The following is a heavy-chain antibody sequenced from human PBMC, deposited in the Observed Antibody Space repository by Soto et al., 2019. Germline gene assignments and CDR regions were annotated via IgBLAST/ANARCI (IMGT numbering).Heavy chain of an antibody. CDR2: INPSGGST. V-gene: IGHV1-46*01. D-gene: IGHD6-6*01. CDR3: ARVLVIGARSVYFVY. Sequence: SVKVSCKASGYTFTSYYMHWVRQAPGQGLEWMGIINPSGGSTSYAQKFQGRVTMTRDTSTSTVYMELSSLRSEDTAVYYCARVLVIGARSVYFVYSCPAPHVSV. J-gene: IGHJ4*02. CDR1: GYTFTSYY.